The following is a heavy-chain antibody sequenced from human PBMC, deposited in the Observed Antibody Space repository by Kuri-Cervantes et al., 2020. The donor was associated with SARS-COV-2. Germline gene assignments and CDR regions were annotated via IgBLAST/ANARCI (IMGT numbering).Heavy chain of an antibody. CDR2: IYTSGST. Sequence: SCTVSGGSISSGSYYWSWIRQPAGKGLEWIGRIYTSGSTNYNPSLKSRVTISVDTSKNQFSLRLSSVTAADTAVYYCARFGYDFWSGYYYFDYWGQGTLVTVSS. CDR1: GGSISSGSYY. V-gene: IGHV4-61*02. CDR3: ARFGYDFWSGYYYFDY. D-gene: IGHD3-3*01. J-gene: IGHJ4*02.